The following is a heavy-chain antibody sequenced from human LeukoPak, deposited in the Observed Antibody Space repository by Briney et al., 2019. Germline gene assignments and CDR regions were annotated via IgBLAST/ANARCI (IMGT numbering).Heavy chain of an antibody. V-gene: IGHV4-4*07. CDR1: GGSISSYY. D-gene: IGHD3/OR15-3a*01. Sequence: SETLSLTCTVSGGSISSYYWSWIRQPAGKGLEWIGRIYTSGSTNYNPSLKSRVTISVDTSKNQFSLKLRSVTAADTAVYYCGRSSDSWTWDRWIDPWGQGTPVTVSS. J-gene: IGHJ5*02. CDR3: GRSSDSWTWDRWIDP. CDR2: IYTSGST.